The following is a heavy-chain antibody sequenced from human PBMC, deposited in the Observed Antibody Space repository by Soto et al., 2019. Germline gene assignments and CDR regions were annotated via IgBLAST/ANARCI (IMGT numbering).Heavy chain of an antibody. CDR1: GFSFRNYA. V-gene: IGHV3-23*01. CDR2: VSASGRSR. J-gene: IGHJ4*02. D-gene: IGHD3-16*01. Sequence: PGGSLRLSRAASGFSFRNYAMSWVRQAPGKGLEWVSIVSASGRSRYHADSVKGRFTISRDNSKNTLYLHMTNLRAEDTAVYYCAKDGNWLDVYYDVWGQGTPVTVS. CDR3: AKDGNWLDVYYDV.